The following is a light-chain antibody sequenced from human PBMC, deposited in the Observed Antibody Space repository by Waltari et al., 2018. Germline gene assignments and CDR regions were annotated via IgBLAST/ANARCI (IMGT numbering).Light chain of an antibody. CDR1: QSISTY. CDR2: AAS. Sequence: ASVGDRVTITCRASQSISTYLNWYQQKPGKAPNLLIYAASTLRSGVPSRFSGSGSGTDFTLTISSLQPEDFATFYCQQSYSTPRTFGQGTKVDIK. J-gene: IGKJ1*01. CDR3: QQSYSTPRT. V-gene: IGKV1-39*01.